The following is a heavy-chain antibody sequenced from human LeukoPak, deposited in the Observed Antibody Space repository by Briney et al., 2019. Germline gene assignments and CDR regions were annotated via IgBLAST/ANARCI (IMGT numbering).Heavy chain of an antibody. CDR2: ITDSGGST. Sequence: GGSLRLSCAASGFTFSTYAMSWVRQAPGAGLDWVSSITDSGGSTYYADSVKGRFTISRDNSKNTLYLQMNSLRAEDTAVYYCTTSGNYFGDYWGQGTPVTVPS. D-gene: IGHD1-26*01. CDR3: TTSGNYFGDY. CDR1: GFTFSTYA. V-gene: IGHV3-23*01. J-gene: IGHJ4*02.